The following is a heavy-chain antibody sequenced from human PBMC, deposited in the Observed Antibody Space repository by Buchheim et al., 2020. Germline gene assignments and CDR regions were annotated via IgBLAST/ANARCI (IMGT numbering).Heavy chain of an antibody. V-gene: IGHV1-69*06. CDR1: GGTFSSYA. Sequence: QVQLVQSGAEVKKPGSSVKVSCKASGGTFSSYAISWVRQAPGQGLEWMGGIIPIFGTANYAQKFQGRVTITADKYTSKDYMELSSLRSEDTAVYYCASLGYSSSWYHYYYYGMDVWGQGTT. D-gene: IGHD6-13*01. CDR2: IIPIFGTA. CDR3: ASLGYSSSWYHYYYYGMDV. J-gene: IGHJ6*02.